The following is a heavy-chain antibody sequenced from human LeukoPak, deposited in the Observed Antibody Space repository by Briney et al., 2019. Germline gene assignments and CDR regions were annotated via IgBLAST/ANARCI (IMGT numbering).Heavy chain of an antibody. V-gene: IGHV4-4*02. Sequence: SKTLSLTCAVSGASISGSDWWSWVRQSPGKGLEWIGEIYHSGSTNYNSSLKSRVTISVDKSKSHFSLKVSSVTAADTAVYYCARVVGNTNFDSWGQGALVTVSS. D-gene: IGHD2-21*01. J-gene: IGHJ4*02. CDR2: IYHSGST. CDR3: ARVVGNTNFDS. CDR1: GASISGSDW.